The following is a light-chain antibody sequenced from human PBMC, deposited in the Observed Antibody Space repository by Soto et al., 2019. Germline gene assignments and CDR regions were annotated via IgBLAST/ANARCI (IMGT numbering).Light chain of an antibody. J-gene: IGLJ2*01. V-gene: IGLV2-14*01. CDR3: SSFSSDSTPLV. CDR2: EVT. Sequence: QSALTQPASVSGSPGQSISISCSGTSSDVGIYDYVSWYQHHPGKAPKLMVYEVTHRPSGVSNRFSGSKSGNTASLTISGLQAEDEADYYCSSFSSDSTPLVFGGGTKLPVL. CDR1: SSDVGIYDY.